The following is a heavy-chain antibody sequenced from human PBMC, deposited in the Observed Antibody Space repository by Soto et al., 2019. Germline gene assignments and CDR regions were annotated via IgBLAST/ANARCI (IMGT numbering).Heavy chain of an antibody. CDR3: AKGYSSDGYFDY. CDR2: ISYDGSNK. J-gene: IGHJ4*02. CDR1: GFTFSSYG. V-gene: IGHV3-30*18. D-gene: IGHD5-18*01. Sequence: QVQLVESGGGVVQPGRSLRLSCAASGFTFSSYGMHWVRQAPGKGLEWVAVISYDGSNKYYADSVKGRFTISRDNSKNTLYLHMNSLRAEDTAVYYCAKGYSSDGYFDYWGQGTLVTVSS.